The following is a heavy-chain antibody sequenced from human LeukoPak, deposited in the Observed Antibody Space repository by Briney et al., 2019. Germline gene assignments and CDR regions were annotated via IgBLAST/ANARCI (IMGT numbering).Heavy chain of an antibody. Sequence: GSLRLSCAASGFTFSIYAMSWVRQAPGKGLEWVSTISDSGGSTYYADSVKGRFTISRDNSKNTVYLQMNSLRAEDTAVYYCAKDREGVRYFDWGQGTLVTVSS. J-gene: IGHJ4*02. V-gene: IGHV3-23*01. D-gene: IGHD3-9*01. CDR1: GFTFSIYA. CDR3: AKDREGVRYFD. CDR2: ISDSGGST.